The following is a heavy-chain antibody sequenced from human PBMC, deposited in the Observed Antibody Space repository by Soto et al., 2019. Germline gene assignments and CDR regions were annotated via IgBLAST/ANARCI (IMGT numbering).Heavy chain of an antibody. CDR1: GGTFSSYA. Sequence: SVKVSCKASGGTFSSYAISWVRQAPGQGLEWMGGIIPIFGTANYAQKFQGRVTITADESTSTAYMELSSLRSEDTAVYYCATPSLRFLEWLFFDYWGQGTLVTVSS. J-gene: IGHJ4*02. V-gene: IGHV1-69*13. CDR3: ATPSLRFLEWLFFDY. CDR2: IIPIFGTA. D-gene: IGHD3-3*01.